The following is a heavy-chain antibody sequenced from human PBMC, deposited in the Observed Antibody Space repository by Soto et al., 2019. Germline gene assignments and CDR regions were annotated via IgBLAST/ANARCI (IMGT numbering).Heavy chain of an antibody. CDR1: GFTFSSYA. Sequence: GGSLRLSCAASGFTFSSYAMSWVRQAPGKGLERVSAISGSGGSTYYADSVKGRFTISRDNSKNTLYLQMNSLRAEDTAVYYCAKEHYYYDSSGYYPQGSADYWGQGTLVTVSS. D-gene: IGHD3-22*01. CDR2: ISGSGGST. CDR3: AKEHYYYDSSGYYPQGSADY. J-gene: IGHJ4*02. V-gene: IGHV3-23*01.